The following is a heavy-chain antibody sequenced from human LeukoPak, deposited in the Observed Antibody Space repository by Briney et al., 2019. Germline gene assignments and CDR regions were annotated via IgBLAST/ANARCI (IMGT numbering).Heavy chain of an antibody. J-gene: IGHJ4*02. CDR2: INWSGDMT. CDR3: ATGLQMEPDY. D-gene: IGHD1-26*01. CDR1: GFTFDDYG. Sequence: PGGSLRLSCAASGFTFDDYGITWVRQAPGKGLEWVSGINWSGDMTGYADSVKGRVTIFRDNVEKYVYLQMNSLRVEDTAFYYCATGLQMEPDYWGQGTLVTVSS. V-gene: IGHV3-20*04.